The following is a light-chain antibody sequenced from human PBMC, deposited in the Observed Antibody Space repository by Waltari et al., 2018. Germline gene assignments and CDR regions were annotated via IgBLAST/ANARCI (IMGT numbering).Light chain of an antibody. CDR2: MAS. CDR3: QQYSSIST. V-gene: IGKV1-5*03. CDR1: QSVGTW. Sequence: DIQMTQSPSTLSASVGDRVTISCRASQSVGTWLAWYQQQPGKAPKLLIYMASSLDSGVPSRFSGSGSRKDFTLTISRLQPDDFTTYSCQQYSSISTFGHGTKV. J-gene: IGKJ2*01.